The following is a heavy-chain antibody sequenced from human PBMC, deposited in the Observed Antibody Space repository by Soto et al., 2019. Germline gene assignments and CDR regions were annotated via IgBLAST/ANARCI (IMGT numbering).Heavy chain of an antibody. CDR1: GGTFSSYA. J-gene: IGHJ6*02. V-gene: IGHV1-69*12. Sequence: QVQLVQSGAEVKKPGSSMKVSCKASGGTFSSYAISWVRQAPGQGLEWMGGIIPIFGTANYAKKFQGRVPITADESTSTASMELSSRRSEDTAVYYCARHVPAAGYYSGMDVWGQGTTVTVSS. CDR3: ARHVPAAGYYSGMDV. D-gene: IGHD2-2*01. CDR2: IIPIFGTA.